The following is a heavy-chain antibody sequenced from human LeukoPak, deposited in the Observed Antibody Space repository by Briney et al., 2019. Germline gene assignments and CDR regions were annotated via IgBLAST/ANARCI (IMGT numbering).Heavy chain of an antibody. J-gene: IGHJ3*02. V-gene: IGHV4-59*08. Sequence: SETLSLTCTVSGGSINTYYWSWIRQPPGKGLEWIAYVRDNGESNYNPSLKSRVAISLDTANTQISLRLNFVTAADTAIYSCARQPANTAAFDIWGLGTMVTVSS. CDR3: ARQPANTAAFDI. CDR2: VRDNGES. D-gene: IGHD5-18*01. CDR1: GGSINTYY.